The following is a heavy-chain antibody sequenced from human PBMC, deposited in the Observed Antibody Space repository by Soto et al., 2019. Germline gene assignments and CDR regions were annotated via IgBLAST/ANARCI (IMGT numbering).Heavy chain of an antibody. Sequence: GGSLRLSCAASGFTFSSYSMNWVRQAPGKGLEWVSYISSSSSTIYYADSVKGRFTISRDNAKNSLYLQMNSLRAEDTAVYYCARDLGYPRAFDIWGQGXGVTVSS. J-gene: IGHJ3*02. CDR2: ISSSSSTI. CDR1: GFTFSSYS. CDR3: ARDLGYPRAFDI. D-gene: IGHD5-12*01. V-gene: IGHV3-48*01.